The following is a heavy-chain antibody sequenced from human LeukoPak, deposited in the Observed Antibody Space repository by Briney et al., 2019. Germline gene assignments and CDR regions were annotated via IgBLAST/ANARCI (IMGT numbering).Heavy chain of an antibody. CDR3: ARDAPHQRFDY. J-gene: IGHJ4*02. V-gene: IGHV1-2*02. Sequence: ASVKVSCKASGYTFIDYCIHWVRQAPGQGLEWMGRIDLNTGDTTSAQKFQGRVTMTRDTSISTLYLDLSGLGSDDTAVYYCARDAPHQRFDYWGQGTLVTVSS. CDR1: GYTFIDYC. CDR2: IDLNTGDT.